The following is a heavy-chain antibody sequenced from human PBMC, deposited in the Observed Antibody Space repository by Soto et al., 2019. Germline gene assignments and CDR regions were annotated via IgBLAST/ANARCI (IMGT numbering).Heavy chain of an antibody. CDR3: AREAIIVIAAPEYSFDC. J-gene: IGHJ4*02. CDR2: IYSGGYT. D-gene: IGHD3-22*01. Sequence: EVQLVESGGDLVQRGGSLRLSCAASGFDVSNTDMSWVRQAPGKGLEWVSVIYSGGYTNYADSVKGRFIVSRDSPKNPLYLQMDSLRAEDTAVYYCAREAIIVIAAPEYSFDCWGQGTLVTVSS. CDR1: GFDVSNTD. V-gene: IGHV3-66*01.